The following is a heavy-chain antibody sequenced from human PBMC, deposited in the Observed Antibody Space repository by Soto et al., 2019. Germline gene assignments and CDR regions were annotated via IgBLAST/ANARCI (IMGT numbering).Heavy chain of an antibody. J-gene: IGHJ3*02. Sequence: QVQLVQSGAEVQKPGSSVKVSCNASGGSFNTYGISWVRQAPGQGLEWMGGFLPVFTTAKYAQKFQGRVSITADESMYTAYMERSSLRSEDTAVYFCARNGVDVSRTTVRHGALDIWGPGTVVTVSS. CDR1: GGSFNTYG. CDR2: FLPVFTTA. CDR3: ARNGVDVSRTTVRHGALDI. V-gene: IGHV1-69*01. D-gene: IGHD4-17*01.